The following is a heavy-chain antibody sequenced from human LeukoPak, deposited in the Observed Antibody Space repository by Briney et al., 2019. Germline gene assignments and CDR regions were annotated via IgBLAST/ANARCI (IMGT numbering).Heavy chain of an antibody. CDR1: GGSISSSNYY. Sequence: SETLSLTCTVSGGSISSSNYYWGWIRQPPGKGLEWIGYIYYSGSTNYNPSLKSRVTISVDTSKNQFSLKLSSVTAADTAVYYCAREGHSGSYQYWGQGTLVTVSS. V-gene: IGHV4-61*01. CDR2: IYYSGST. D-gene: IGHD1-26*01. CDR3: AREGHSGSYQY. J-gene: IGHJ4*02.